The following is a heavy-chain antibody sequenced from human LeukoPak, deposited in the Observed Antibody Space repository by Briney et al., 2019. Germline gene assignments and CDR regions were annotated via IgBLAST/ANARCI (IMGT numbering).Heavy chain of an antibody. D-gene: IGHD3-9*01. CDR3: AGAVTGYYLSHYYFPY. V-gene: IGHV4-30-4*01. J-gene: IGHJ4*02. Sequence: SETLSLTCTVSGGSISSGGYYWTWIRQPPGKGLEWIGYIYYNGITYYNPSLKSRVIISVDQPKKQFSLKLSSVTAADTAVYYCAGAVTGYYLSHYYFPYWGRGTLVTVSS. CDR2: IYYNGIT. CDR1: GGSISSGGYY.